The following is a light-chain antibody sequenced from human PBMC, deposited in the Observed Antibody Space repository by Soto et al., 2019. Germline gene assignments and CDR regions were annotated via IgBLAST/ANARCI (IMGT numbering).Light chain of an antibody. CDR2: AAS. CDR3: QLYGSSPPRYT. J-gene: IGKJ2*01. Sequence: ESVLTQSPGTLSLSPGERAALSCRASQSVSSSYLAWYQQKSGQAPRLLIYAASTRATGIPARFSGSVSGTDFTLTISRLEPEDFSVYFCQLYGSSPPRYTFGQGTKLEIK. CDR1: QSVSSSY. V-gene: IGKV3-20*01.